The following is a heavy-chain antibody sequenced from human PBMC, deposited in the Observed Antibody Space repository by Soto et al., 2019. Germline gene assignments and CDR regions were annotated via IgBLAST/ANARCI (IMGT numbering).Heavy chain of an antibody. D-gene: IGHD1-20*01. CDR3: TTSRSAMVYYFDF. V-gene: IGHV3-23*01. CDR2: ISATGAKT. Sequence: EVQVLESGGGLVQPGGSLRLSCAASGFTFSTYAMNWVRQAPGKGLEWVSGISATGAKTYSADSVKGRFTISRDNSKDTVYLEMNSLRAEDTAVYYCTTSRSAMVYYFDFWGLGARVTVSS. CDR1: GFTFSTYA. J-gene: IGHJ4*02.